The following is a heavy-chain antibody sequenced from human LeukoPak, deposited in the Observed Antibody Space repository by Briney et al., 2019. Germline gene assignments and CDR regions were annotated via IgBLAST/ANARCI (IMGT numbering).Heavy chain of an antibody. Sequence: GGSLRLPCAASGFTFSSYAMSWVRQAQGKGLEWVSAISGSGGSTYYADSVKGRFTISRDNSKNTLYLQMNSLRAEDTAVYYCAIPGGDFYYYYGMDVWGQGTTVTVSS. CDR3: AIPGGDFYYYYGMDV. J-gene: IGHJ6*02. CDR2: ISGSGGST. V-gene: IGHV3-23*01. CDR1: GFTFSSYA. D-gene: IGHD3-16*01.